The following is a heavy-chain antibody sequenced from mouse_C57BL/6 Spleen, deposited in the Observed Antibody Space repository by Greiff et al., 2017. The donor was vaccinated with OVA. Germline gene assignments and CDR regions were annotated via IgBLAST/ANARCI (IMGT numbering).Heavy chain of an antibody. CDR1: GFSLTSYG. J-gene: IGHJ1*03. CDR3: ARNWNWPYWYFDV. Sequence: VKVVESGPGLVQPSQSLSITCTVSGFSLTSYGVHWVRQSPGKGLEWLGVIWSGGSTDYNAAFISRLSISKDNSKSQVFFKMNSLQADDTAIYYCARNWNWPYWYFDVWGTGTTVTVSS. CDR2: IWSGGST. V-gene: IGHV2-2*01. D-gene: IGHD4-1*01.